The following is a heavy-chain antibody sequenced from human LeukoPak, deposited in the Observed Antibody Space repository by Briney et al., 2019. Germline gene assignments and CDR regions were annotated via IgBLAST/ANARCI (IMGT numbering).Heavy chain of an antibody. CDR1: GFTFSSYS. V-gene: IGHV3-21*01. CDR2: ISSSSSYI. D-gene: IGHD3-3*01. Sequence: GGSLRLSCAASGFTFSSYSMNWVRQAPGKGLEWVSSISSSSSYIYYADSVKGRFTISRDNAKNSLYLQMNSLRAEDTAVYYCARDRSLDDFWSGYYTDASDIWGQGTMVTVSS. CDR3: ARDRSLDDFWSGYYTDASDI. J-gene: IGHJ3*02.